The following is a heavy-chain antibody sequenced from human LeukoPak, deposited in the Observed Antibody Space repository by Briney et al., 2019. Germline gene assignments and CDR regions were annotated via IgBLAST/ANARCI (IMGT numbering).Heavy chain of an antibody. J-gene: IGHJ3*02. CDR2: IYYSGST. V-gene: IGHV4-59*01. D-gene: IGHD1-26*01. CDR3: ARVRATTVHAFDI. Sequence: SETLSLTCTVSGGSISSYYWSWIRQPPGKGLEWIGYIYYSGSTNYKPSLKSRVTISVDTSKNQFSLRLSSVTAADTAVYYCARVRATTVHAFDIWGQGTMVTVSS. CDR1: GGSISSYY.